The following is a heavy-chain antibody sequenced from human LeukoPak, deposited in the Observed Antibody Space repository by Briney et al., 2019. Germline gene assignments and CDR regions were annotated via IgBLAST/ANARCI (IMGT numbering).Heavy chain of an antibody. D-gene: IGHD6-19*01. J-gene: IGHJ4*02. Sequence: SVKVSCKASGGTFSSYAISWVRQAPGQGLEWMGGIIPVFGTANYAQKFQGRVTITADESTSTAYMELSSLRSEDTAVYYCARVIAVAGSTVDYWGQGTLVTVSS. CDR3: ARVIAVAGSTVDY. V-gene: IGHV1-69*13. CDR1: GGTFSSYA. CDR2: IIPVFGTA.